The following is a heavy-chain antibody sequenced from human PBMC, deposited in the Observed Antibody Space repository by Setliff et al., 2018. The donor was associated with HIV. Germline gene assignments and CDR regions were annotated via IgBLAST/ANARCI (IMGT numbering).Heavy chain of an antibody. CDR3: AREIRNYDFWSGYWEDHYFDS. J-gene: IGHJ4*02. CDR2: INAGNGNT. V-gene: IGHV1-3*01. CDR1: GYTFTSYA. D-gene: IGHD3-3*01. Sequence: ASVKVSCKASGYTFTSYAMHWVRQAPGQRLEWMGWINAGNGNTKYSQKFQGRVTITRDTSASTAYMELSSLRSEDTAVYYCAREIRNYDFWSGYWEDHYFDSWGQGTLVTVSS.